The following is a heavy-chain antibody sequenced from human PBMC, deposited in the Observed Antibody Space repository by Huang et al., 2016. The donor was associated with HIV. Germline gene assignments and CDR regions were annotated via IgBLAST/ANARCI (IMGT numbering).Heavy chain of an antibody. Sequence: QVQLVESGGGEVQPGRSLRLSCAASRFTFSNYAMHWVRQAPRNGLGWVAVISYDGSNKYYADSVKGRFTISRDNSKNTLYLQMNSLRAEDTAVYYCARDLWLRDLYYYYYMDVWGKGTTVTVSS. V-gene: IGHV3-30-3*01. D-gene: IGHD5-12*01. CDR2: ISYDGSNK. CDR1: RFTFSNYA. CDR3: ARDLWLRDLYYYYYMDV. J-gene: IGHJ6*03.